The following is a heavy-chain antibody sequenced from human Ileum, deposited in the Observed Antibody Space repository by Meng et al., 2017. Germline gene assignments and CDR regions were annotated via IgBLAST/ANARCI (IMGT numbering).Heavy chain of an antibody. D-gene: IGHD3-16*01. V-gene: IGHV3-48*03. CDR1: GFTFSSYE. Sequence: GGSLRLSCAASGFTFSSYEMNWVRQAPGKGLERVSYISSSGSTIYYADSVKGRFTISRDNAKNSLYLQMNSLRAEDTAVYYCARVITFGELTGWGQGTLVTVSS. J-gene: IGHJ4*02. CDR2: ISSSGSTI. CDR3: ARVITFGELTG.